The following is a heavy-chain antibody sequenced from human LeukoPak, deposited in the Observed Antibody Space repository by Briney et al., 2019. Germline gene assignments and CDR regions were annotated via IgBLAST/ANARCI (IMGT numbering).Heavy chain of an antibody. V-gene: IGHV4-61*02. CDR1: GGSISSGGHY. CDR3: ARAGGYGDYINWFDP. J-gene: IGHJ5*02. Sequence: SETLSLTCTVSGGSISSGGHYWSWIRQPAGKGLEYLGRVYASGSTNYNPSLKSRVTISVDTSKNQFSLRLSSVAAADTAIYYCARAGGYGDYINWFDPWGQGTLVTVSS. D-gene: IGHD4-17*01. CDR2: VYASGST.